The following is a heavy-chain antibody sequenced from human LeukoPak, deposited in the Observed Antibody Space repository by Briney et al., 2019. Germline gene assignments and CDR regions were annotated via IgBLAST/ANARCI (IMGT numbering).Heavy chain of an antibody. D-gene: IGHD4-23*01. CDR1: GYSISSGYY. V-gene: IGHV4-38-2*02. CDR2: IYHSGST. Sequence: SETLSLTCTVSGYSISSGYYWGWIRQPPGKGLEWIGSIYHSGSTYYNPSLKSRVTISVDTSKNQFSLKLSSVTAADTAVYYCARRGKAKDNWFDPWGQGTLVTVSS. J-gene: IGHJ5*02. CDR3: ARRGKAKDNWFDP.